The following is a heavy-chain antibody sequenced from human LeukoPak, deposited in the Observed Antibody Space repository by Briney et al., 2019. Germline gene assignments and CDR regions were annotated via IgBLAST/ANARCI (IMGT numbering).Heavy chain of an antibody. V-gene: IGHV4-38-2*02. D-gene: IGHD3-10*01. J-gene: IGHJ4*02. Sequence: SETLSLTCTVSGYSISGGYFWGWLRQSPGKHLKWIGSIYDSGSTSYNPSLKSRVTISEDTSKNQFSLKLRSVTATDTAVHYCATYVSGSFSYYFDHWGQGAQVTVSS. CDR2: IYDSGST. CDR3: ATYVSGSFSYYFDH. CDR1: GYSISGGYF.